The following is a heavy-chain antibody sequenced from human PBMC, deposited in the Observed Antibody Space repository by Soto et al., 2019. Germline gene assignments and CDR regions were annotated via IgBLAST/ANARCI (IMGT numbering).Heavy chain of an antibody. J-gene: IGHJ5*02. Sequence: ASVKVSCKASGGTFSSYTISWVRQAPGQGLEWMGRIIPILGIANYAQKFQGRVTITADKSTSTAYMELSSLRSEDTAVYYCARGTYYYDSSGPNWFDPWGQGTLVTV. CDR2: IIPILGIA. D-gene: IGHD3-22*01. V-gene: IGHV1-69*02. CDR1: GGTFSSYT. CDR3: ARGTYYYDSSGPNWFDP.